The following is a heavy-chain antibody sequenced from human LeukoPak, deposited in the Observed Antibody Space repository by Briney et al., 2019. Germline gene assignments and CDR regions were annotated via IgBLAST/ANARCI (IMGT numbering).Heavy chain of an antibody. CDR3: ARFLADYYDSSGYSTWFDP. D-gene: IGHD3-22*01. CDR1: GGTFSSYA. CDR2: IIPIFGTA. V-gene: IGHV1-69*01. J-gene: IGHJ5*02. Sequence: SVKVSCKASGGTFSSYAISWVRQAPGQGLEWMGGIIPIFGTANYAQKFQGRVTITADESTSTAYMELSSLRSEDTAVYYCARFLADYYDSSGYSTWFDPWGQGTLVTVSS.